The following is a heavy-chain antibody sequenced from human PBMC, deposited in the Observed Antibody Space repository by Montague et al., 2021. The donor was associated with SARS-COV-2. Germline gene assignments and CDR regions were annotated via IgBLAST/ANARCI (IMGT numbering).Heavy chain of an antibody. CDR2: VLYNEGT. V-gene: IGHV4-59*08. Sequence: SETLSLTCTVSGVSVTDYYWSWIRQPPGKGLEWVGDVLYNEGTNFNPSLKSRVAISVDTSKNQFSLRLTSVTAADTAVYYCARHYSATLPAVYWGQGTLVTVSS. J-gene: IGHJ4*02. CDR3: ARHYSATLPAVY. D-gene: IGHD4-11*01. CDR1: GVSVTDYY.